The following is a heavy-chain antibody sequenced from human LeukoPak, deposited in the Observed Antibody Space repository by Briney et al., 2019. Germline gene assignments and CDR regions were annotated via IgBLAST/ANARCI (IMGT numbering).Heavy chain of an antibody. Sequence: GGSLRLSCTASGFTFGDYAMGWVRQAPGKGLEWVGFIRSKAYGGITEYAASVKGRFTISRDDSKSIAYLQMNSLKTEDTAVYYCTRDGCSSTSCYAYYYYGMDVWGQGTTVTVSS. CDR3: TRDGCSSTSCYAYYYYGMDV. V-gene: IGHV3-49*04. D-gene: IGHD2-2*01. J-gene: IGHJ6*02. CDR2: IRSKAYGGIT. CDR1: GFTFGDYA.